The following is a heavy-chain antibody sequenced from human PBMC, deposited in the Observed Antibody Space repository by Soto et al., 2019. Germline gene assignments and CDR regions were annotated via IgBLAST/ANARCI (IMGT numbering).Heavy chain of an antibody. CDR1: GGSISSSSYY. V-gene: IGHV4-39*01. CDR2: IYYSGST. CDR3: ASRKVYDILTGYSH. Sequence: PSETLSLTCTVSGGSISSSSYYWGWIRQPPGKGLEWIGSIYYSGSTYYNPSLKSRVTISVDTSKNQFSLKLSSVTAADTAVYYCASRKVYDILTGYSHWGQGTLVTVSS. J-gene: IGHJ4*02. D-gene: IGHD3-9*01.